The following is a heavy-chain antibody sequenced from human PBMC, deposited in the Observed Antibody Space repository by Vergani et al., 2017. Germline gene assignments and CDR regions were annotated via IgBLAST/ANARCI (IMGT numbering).Heavy chain of an antibody. CDR1: GDSVSSNSPA. V-gene: IGHV6-1*01. D-gene: IGHD5-24*01. J-gene: IGHJ4*02. Sequence: QVQLQQSGPGLVKPSQTLSLTCAIPGDSVSSNSPAWNWIRQSPSRGLEWLGRTSYRPKWYNDYAVSVKSRMTINPDTSRNQFALQLDSVAPENTAVYFCARLSARCYFYYWGQGTLVAVSS. CDR3: ARLSARCYFYY. CDR2: TSYRPKWYN.